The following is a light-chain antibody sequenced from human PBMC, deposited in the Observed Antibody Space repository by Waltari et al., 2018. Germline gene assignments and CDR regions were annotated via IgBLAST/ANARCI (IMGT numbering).Light chain of an antibody. Sequence: QSALTPPRSVSGSPGQSVTISCTGTSSDVGGYNSVSWYQQHPGKAPKLIIYDVSKRPSGVPDRFSGSKSGNTASLTISGLQAEDEADYYCCSYAGSYTFEVFGGGTKLTVL. J-gene: IGLJ2*01. CDR3: CSYAGSYTFEV. CDR2: DVS. V-gene: IGLV2-11*01. CDR1: SSDVGGYNS.